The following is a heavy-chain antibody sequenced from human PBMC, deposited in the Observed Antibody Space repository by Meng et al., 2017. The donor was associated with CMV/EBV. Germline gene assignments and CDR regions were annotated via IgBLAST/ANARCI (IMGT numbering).Heavy chain of an antibody. Sequence: SVKVSCKASGGTFSSYAISWVRQAPGQGLEWMGGIIPIFGTANHAQKFQGRVTITTDESTSTAYMELSSLRSEDTAVYYCAAENKVEYCSSTSCYTKQDVDVWGQGTTVTVSS. J-gene: IGHJ6*02. V-gene: IGHV1-69*05. CDR2: IIPIFGTA. D-gene: IGHD2-2*02. CDR1: GGTFSSYA. CDR3: AAENKVEYCSSTSCYTKQDVDV.